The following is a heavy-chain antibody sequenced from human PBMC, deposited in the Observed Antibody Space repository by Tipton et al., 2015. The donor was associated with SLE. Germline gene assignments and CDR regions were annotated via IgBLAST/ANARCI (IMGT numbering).Heavy chain of an antibody. CDR3: AVAWPNFDY. D-gene: IGHD5-24*01. CDR2: INPNSGGT. CDR1: GYTFTGYY. V-gene: IGHV1-2*02. Sequence: QSGAEVKKPGASVKVSCKASGYTFTGYYMHWVRQAPGQGLEWMGWINPNSGGTNYAQKFQGRVTMTTDTSTSTAYMELRSLRSDDTAVYYCAVAWPNFDYWGQGTLVTVSS. J-gene: IGHJ4*02.